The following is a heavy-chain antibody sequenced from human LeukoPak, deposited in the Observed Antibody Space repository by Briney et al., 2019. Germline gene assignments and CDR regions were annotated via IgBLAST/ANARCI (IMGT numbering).Heavy chain of an antibody. J-gene: IGHJ6*03. D-gene: IGHD2-15*01. V-gene: IGHV1-69*05. CDR1: GGTFSSYA. CDR3: ARSLLGYCSGGSCQLSTGYYYYYYMDV. CDR2: IIPIFGTA. Sequence: SVKVSCKASGGTFSSYAISWVRQAPGQGLEWMGRIIPIFGTANYAQKFQGRVTITTDESTSTAYMELSSLRSEDTAVYYCARSLLGYCSGGSCQLSTGYYYYYYMDVWGKGTTVTVSS.